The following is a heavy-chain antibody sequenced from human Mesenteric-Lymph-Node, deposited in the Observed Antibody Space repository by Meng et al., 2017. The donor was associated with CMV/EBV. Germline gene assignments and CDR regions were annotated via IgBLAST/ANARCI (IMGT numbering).Heavy chain of an antibody. V-gene: IGHV4-39*01. CDR2: IYYSGST. CDR3: VTSHHCSGGGCYDWFDP. D-gene: IGHD2-15*01. J-gene: IGHJ5*02. Sequence: ISPSSHYWGWIRQPPGKGLAWIGSIYYSGSTYYNPSLRSRVTVSVDTSKNQFSLKLSSVTAADTAVYYCVTSHHCSGGGCYDWFDPWGQGTLVTVSS. CDR1: ISPSSHY.